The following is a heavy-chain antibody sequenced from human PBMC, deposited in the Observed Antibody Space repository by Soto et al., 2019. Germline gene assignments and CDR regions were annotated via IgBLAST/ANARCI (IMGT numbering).Heavy chain of an antibody. CDR1: GFTFSSYA. Sequence: GGSLRLSCATSGFTFSSYAMSWVRQAPGKGLEWVSAISGSGDSTYYADSVKGRFTISRDNSKNTLSLQMNSLRAEDTAVYYCAKPFYRHTSWYIAGGYGMDVWGQGTTVTVSS. J-gene: IGHJ6*02. V-gene: IGHV3-23*01. CDR3: AKPFYRHTSWYIAGGYGMDV. CDR2: ISGSGDST. D-gene: IGHD2-2*02.